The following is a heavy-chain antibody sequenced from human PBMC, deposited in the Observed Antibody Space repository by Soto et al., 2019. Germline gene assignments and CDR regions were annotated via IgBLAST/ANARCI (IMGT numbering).Heavy chain of an antibody. CDR1: GGTFSSYA. CDR2: IIPIFGTA. J-gene: IGHJ4*02. V-gene: IGHV1-69*13. CDR3: AAQPTILLFFEWLPSTRFDY. Sequence: SVKVSCKASGGTFSSYAISWVRHAPGQGLEWMGGIIPIFGTANYAQKFQGRVTITADESTGTAYMELSSLRSEDTAVYYCAAQPTILLFFEWLPSTRFDYLGQGILVTVSS. D-gene: IGHD3-3*01.